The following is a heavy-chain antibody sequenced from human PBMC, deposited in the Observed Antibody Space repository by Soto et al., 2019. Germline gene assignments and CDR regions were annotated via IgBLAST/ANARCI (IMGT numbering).Heavy chain of an antibody. J-gene: IGHJ4*02. CDR3: ARESEDLTSNFDY. CDR1: GFTFSRYI. V-gene: IGHV3-21*01. Sequence: EVQLVESGGGLVRPGGSLRLSCAASGFTFSRYIMNWVRQAPGKGLEWVSSISSTTNYIYYADSMKGRFTVSRDNAKNSVYLDMNSLSAEDTAVYYCARESEDLTSNFDYWGQGTLVTVSS. CDR2: ISSTTNYI.